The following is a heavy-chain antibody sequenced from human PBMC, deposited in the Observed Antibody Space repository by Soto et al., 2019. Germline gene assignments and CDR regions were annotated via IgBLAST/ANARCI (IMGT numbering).Heavy chain of an antibody. Sequence: GGSLRLSCAASGFTVSSNYMSWVRQAPGKGLEWVSVIYSGGSTYYADSVKGRFTISRDNSKNTLYLQMNSLRAEDTAVYYCARAMGQLAPYYYYYMDVWGNGTTVTVSS. J-gene: IGHJ6*03. CDR1: GFTVSSNY. V-gene: IGHV3-66*01. CDR2: IYSGGST. CDR3: ARAMGQLAPYYYYYMDV. D-gene: IGHD6-13*01.